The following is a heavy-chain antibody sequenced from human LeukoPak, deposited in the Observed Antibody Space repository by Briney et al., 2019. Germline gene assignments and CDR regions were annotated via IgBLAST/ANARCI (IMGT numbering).Heavy chain of an antibody. J-gene: IGHJ5*01. V-gene: IGHV1-18*01. D-gene: IGHD6-13*01. CDR1: GYTFNTYG. CDR2: ISGYNGNT. Sequence: ASVKVSCKASGYTFNTYGISWVRQAPGQGLEWMGWISGYNGNTNYAQKLQGRVTMTTDTSTSTAYMEVGSLRSDDTAVYYCATASGYSSSWYDYWGHGSLVVVAS. CDR3: ATASGYSSSWYDY.